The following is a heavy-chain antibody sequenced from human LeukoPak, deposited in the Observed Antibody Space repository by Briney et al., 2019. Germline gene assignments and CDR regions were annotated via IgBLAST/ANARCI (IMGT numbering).Heavy chain of an antibody. D-gene: IGHD6-19*01. J-gene: IGHJ4*02. V-gene: IGHV3-7*05. CDR2: LEQDGGGK. Sequence: GGSLRLSCAASVSXLSTHWISWFRQSPGKELEWVASLEQDGGGKYYVDSVKGRFTISRDSAKNSVYLQMNSLRPEDTAVYYCARETRGAVGSYWGQGTLVTVSS. CDR1: VSXLSTHW. CDR3: ARETRGAVGSY.